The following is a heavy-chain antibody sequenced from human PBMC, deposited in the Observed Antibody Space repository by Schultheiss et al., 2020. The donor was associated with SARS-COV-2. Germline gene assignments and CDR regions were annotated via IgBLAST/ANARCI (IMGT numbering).Heavy chain of an antibody. CDR1: GFTFSSYA. V-gene: IGHV3-23*01. D-gene: IGHD6-6*01. CDR2: ISGDGVST. Sequence: GESLKISCAASGFTFSSYAMSWVRQAPGKGLEWVSGISGDGVSTYHADSVEGRFTISRDNSKNTLYLQMNSLRAEDTAVYYCARNAARLITRAQFDYWGQGTLVTVSS. J-gene: IGHJ4*02. CDR3: ARNAARLITRAQFDY.